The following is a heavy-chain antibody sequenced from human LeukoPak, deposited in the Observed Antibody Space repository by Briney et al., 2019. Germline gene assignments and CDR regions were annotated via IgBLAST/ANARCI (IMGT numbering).Heavy chain of an antibody. J-gene: IGHJ4*02. Sequence: GGSLRLSCAASGFTFSSYAMSWVRQAPGKGLEWVANINQDGSEKYHVDSVKGRFTISRDNADNSLYLQMNSLRADDTAVYYCARGDYYGSGSYLFDYWGQGTLVSVSS. CDR2: INQDGSEK. CDR3: ARGDYYGSGSYLFDY. V-gene: IGHV3-7*03. D-gene: IGHD3-10*01. CDR1: GFTFSSYA.